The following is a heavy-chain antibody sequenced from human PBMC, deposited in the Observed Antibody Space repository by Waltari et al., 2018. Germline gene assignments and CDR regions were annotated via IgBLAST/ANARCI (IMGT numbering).Heavy chain of an antibody. Sequence: QVQLQQWGAGLLKHSETLSLTCAVYGGSFSGYYWSWIRQPPGKGLEWIGEINHSGSTNYNPSLKSRVTISVDTSKNQFSLKLSSVTAADTAVYYCARIPGSYYDILTGYDYWGQGTLVTVSS. CDR1: GGSFSGYY. V-gene: IGHV4-34*01. J-gene: IGHJ4*02. D-gene: IGHD3-9*01. CDR2: INHSGST. CDR3: ARIPGSYYDILTGYDY.